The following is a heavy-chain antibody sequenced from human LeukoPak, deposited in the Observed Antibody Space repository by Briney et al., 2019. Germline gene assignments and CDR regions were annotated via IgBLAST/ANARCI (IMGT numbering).Heavy chain of an antibody. CDR2: IYTSGST. CDR1: GGSISSYY. CDR3: AGGPYYDFWSGPIYYYYYMDV. J-gene: IGHJ6*03. Sequence: WETLSLTCIVSGGSISSYYWSWIREPAGKGLEWIGRIYTSGSTNYNPSLKSRVTMSVDTSKSQFSLKLSSVTAADTAVYYCAGGPYYDFWSGPIYYYYYMDVWGKGTTVTVSS. D-gene: IGHD3-3*01. V-gene: IGHV4-4*07.